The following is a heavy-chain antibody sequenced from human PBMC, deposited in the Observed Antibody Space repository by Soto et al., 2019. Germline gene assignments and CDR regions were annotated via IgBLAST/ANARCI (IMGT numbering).Heavy chain of an antibody. J-gene: IGHJ4*02. D-gene: IGHD2-15*01. CDR1: GFTFNSYA. CDR2: ISGSGGRT. V-gene: IGHV3-23*01. Sequence: EVQLLESGGGLVQPGGSLRLSCAASGFTFNSYAMSWVRQAPGKGLEWVSAISGSGGRTYYADSVKGRFTISRDNSKNRLYLKMNIVRDEDTAVYYCAKVPPNGSCTGGSCYPTFDYWGQGTLVTVSS. CDR3: AKVPPNGSCTGGSCYPTFDY.